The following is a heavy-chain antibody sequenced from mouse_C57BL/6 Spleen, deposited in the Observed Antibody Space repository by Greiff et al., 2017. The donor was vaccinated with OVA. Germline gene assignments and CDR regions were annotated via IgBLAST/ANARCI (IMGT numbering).Heavy chain of an antibody. Sequence: DVQLQESGGGLVKPGGSLKLSCAASGFTFSDYGMHWVRQAPEKGLEWVAYISSGSSTIYYADTVKGRFTISRDNATNTLFLQMTSLRSEDTAMYYCARTTGFAYWGQGTLVTVSA. V-gene: IGHV5-17*01. D-gene: IGHD1-1*01. CDR2: ISSGSSTI. J-gene: IGHJ3*01. CDR1: GFTFSDYG. CDR3: ARTTGFAY.